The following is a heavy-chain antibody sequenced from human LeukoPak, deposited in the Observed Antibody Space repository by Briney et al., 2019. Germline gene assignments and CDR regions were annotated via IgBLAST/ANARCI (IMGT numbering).Heavy chain of an antibody. CDR3: ARDQGIYNHRIIDS. Sequence: ASVKVSCKASGSTFSSYGISWVRQAPGQGLEWMGWISAYNGNTNFAQDFQDRLTMTTTTSTSTASMELRSLRSDDTAVYYCARDQGIYNHRIIDSWGQGTLVTVSS. CDR2: ISAYNGNT. D-gene: IGHD5-12*01. CDR1: GSTFSSYG. J-gene: IGHJ4*02. V-gene: IGHV1-18*01.